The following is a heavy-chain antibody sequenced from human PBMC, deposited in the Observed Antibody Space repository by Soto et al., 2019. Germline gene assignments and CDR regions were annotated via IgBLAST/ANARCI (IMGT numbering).Heavy chain of an antibody. Sequence: PSETLSLTCTVSGGSISGDYYHWTWIRQSPGKGLEWIGYIHFSGSVLYNPSFKSRPTISVDTSKNQFSLHLRSVTAADTAVYYCARNLKGVYAINYYYYYMDVWGKGTTVTVSS. CDR2: IHFSGSV. D-gene: IGHD2-8*01. CDR3: ARNLKGVYAINYYYYYMDV. V-gene: IGHV4-30-4*08. CDR1: GGSISGDYYH. J-gene: IGHJ6*03.